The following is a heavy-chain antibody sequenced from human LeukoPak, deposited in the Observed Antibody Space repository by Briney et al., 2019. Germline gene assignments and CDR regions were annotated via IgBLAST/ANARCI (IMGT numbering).Heavy chain of an antibody. J-gene: IGHJ4*02. CDR1: GDIVSSHSAA. D-gene: IGHD2-21*01. Sequence: SQTLSLTCAISGDIVSSHSAAWNWIRQSPSRGLEWLGRTYYRSKWYNDYAVSVKSRININPDTSKNQFSLQLNSVTPEDTVVYYCARDLSWQIAHWGQGTLVTVSS. V-gene: IGHV6-1*01. CDR2: TYYRSKWYN. CDR3: ARDLSWQIAH.